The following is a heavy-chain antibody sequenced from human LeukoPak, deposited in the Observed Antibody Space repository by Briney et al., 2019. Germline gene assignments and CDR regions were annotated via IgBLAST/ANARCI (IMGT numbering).Heavy chain of an antibody. CDR1: RFTFSRFG. CDR3: AKDRTFGGGIDW. V-gene: IGHV3-30*18. J-gene: IGHJ4*02. CDR2: ISYDGSNT. Sequence: TGGSLRLSCAASRFTFSRFGMHWVRQAPGKGLEWVAVISYDGSNTYYADSVKGRFTISRDNSKNTLYLQMNTMRAEDTAVYYCAKDRTFGGGIDWWGQGTLVTVSS. D-gene: IGHD3-16*01.